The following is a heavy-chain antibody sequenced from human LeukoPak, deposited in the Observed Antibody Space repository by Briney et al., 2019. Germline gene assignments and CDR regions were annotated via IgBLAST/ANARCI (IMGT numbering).Heavy chain of an antibody. J-gene: IGHJ4*02. D-gene: IGHD6-6*01. V-gene: IGHV3-23*01. Sequence: PGGSLRLSCAASEFTFSSYAMSWVRQAPGKGLEWVSAISGSGGSTYYADSVKGRFTISRDNSKNTLYLQMNSLRAEDTAVYYCAKAPSRYSSSHFDYWGQGTLVTVSS. CDR1: EFTFSSYA. CDR3: AKAPSRYSSSHFDY. CDR2: ISGSGGST.